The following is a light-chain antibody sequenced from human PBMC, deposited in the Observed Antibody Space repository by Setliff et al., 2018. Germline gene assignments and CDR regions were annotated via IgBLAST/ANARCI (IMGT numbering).Light chain of an antibody. Sequence: QSALTQPASVSGSPGQSITISCTGTSSDIGGYNYVSWYQQHSGKAPKLMIYEVSNRPSGVSNRFSGSKSGNTASLTISDLQADDGADYYCSSFTSSNTFVFGSGTKVTVL. V-gene: IGLV2-14*01. CDR2: EVS. CDR3: SSFTSSNTFV. CDR1: SSDIGGYNY. J-gene: IGLJ1*01.